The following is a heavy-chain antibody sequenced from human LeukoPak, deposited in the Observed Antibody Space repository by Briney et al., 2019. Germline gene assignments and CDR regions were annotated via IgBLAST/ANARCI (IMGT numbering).Heavy chain of an antibody. D-gene: IGHD2-21*02. Sequence: ASVKVSCKASGYTFSSYEINWVRQAPGQGLEWMGGISTHKGNTNYAQKFQGRVTMTTATSTSTAYMELRSLRSDDTAVYYCARVRSASAGTASAFDIWGQGTMVTVSS. CDR3: ARVRSASAGTASAFDI. J-gene: IGHJ3*02. CDR2: ISTHKGNT. V-gene: IGHV1-18*01. CDR1: GYTFSSYE.